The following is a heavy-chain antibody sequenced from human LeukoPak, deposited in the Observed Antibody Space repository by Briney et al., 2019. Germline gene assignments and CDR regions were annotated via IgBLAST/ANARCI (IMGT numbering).Heavy chain of an antibody. CDR2: IYDGGFT. J-gene: IGHJ2*01. V-gene: IGHV3-66*01. Sequence: GGSLRLSCAASVFTVSSNYMAWVRQAPGKGLEWVSVIYDGGFTDYTDSVKGRFTISRDNSKSTLYLQMNTLRAEDTAVYYCARVMGRLVRTWYFDLWGRGTLVTVSS. CDR1: VFTVSSNY. D-gene: IGHD3-9*01. CDR3: ARVMGRLVRTWYFDL.